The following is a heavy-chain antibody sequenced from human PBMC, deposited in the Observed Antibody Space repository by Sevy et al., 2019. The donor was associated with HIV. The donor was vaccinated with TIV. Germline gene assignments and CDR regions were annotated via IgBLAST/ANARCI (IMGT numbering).Heavy chain of an antibody. CDR1: GFTFSSYA. CDR2: ISYDGSNK. D-gene: IGHD6-13*01. Sequence: GGSLRLSCAASGFTFSSYAMHWVRQAPGKGLEWVAVISYDGSNKYYADSVKGRFTISRDNSKNTLYPQMNSLRAEDTAVYYCARDRLAAAGTLDYWGQGTLVTVSS. J-gene: IGHJ4*02. CDR3: ARDRLAAAGTLDY. V-gene: IGHV3-30-3*01.